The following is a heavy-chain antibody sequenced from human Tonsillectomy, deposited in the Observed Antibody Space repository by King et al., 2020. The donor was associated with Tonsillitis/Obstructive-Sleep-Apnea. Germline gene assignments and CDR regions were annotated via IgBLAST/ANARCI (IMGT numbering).Heavy chain of an antibody. J-gene: IGHJ4*02. CDR2: ISYDGINK. D-gene: IGHD5-12*01. CDR3: ARTGCSGYDYVGGLDY. V-gene: IGHV3-30*04. CDR1: GFTFISYA. Sequence: VQLVESGGGVVQPGRSLRLSCAASGFTFISYAMHWVRQAPGKGLEWVAVISYDGINKYYADSVKGRFTISRDNSKNTLYLQMNSLRAEDTAVYYCARTGCSGYDYVGGLDYWGQGTLVTVSS.